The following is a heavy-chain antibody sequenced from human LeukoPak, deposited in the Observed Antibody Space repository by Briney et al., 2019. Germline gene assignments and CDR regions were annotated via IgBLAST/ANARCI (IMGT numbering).Heavy chain of an antibody. D-gene: IGHD6-19*01. Sequence: GGSLRLSCAASGFTFSSYGMHWVRQAPGKGLEWVAVIWYDGSNKYYADSVKGRFTISRDNSKNTLYLQMNSLRAEDTAVYYCAKETFSSGWYYFDCWGQGTLVTVSS. CDR1: GFTFSSYG. CDR3: AKETFSSGWYYFDC. CDR2: IWYDGSNK. V-gene: IGHV3-33*06. J-gene: IGHJ4*02.